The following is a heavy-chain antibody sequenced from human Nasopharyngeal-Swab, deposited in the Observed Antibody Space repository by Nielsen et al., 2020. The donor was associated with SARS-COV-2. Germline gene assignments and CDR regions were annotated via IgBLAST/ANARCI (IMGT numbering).Heavy chain of an antibody. Sequence: GESLKISCAASGFTFSSYWMHWVRQAPGKGLVWVSRINSDGSSTSYADSVKGRFTISRDNAKNTLYLQMNSLRVEDTAVYYCARSPTDYSNYAFDYWGQGTLVTVSS. V-gene: IGHV3-74*01. J-gene: IGHJ4*02. D-gene: IGHD4-11*01. CDR3: ARSPTDYSNYAFDY. CDR1: GFTFSSYW. CDR2: INSDGSST.